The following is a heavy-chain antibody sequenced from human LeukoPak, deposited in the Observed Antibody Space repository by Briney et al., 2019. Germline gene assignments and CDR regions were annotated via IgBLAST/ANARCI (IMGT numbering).Heavy chain of an antibody. V-gene: IGHV4-30-4*01. J-gene: IGHJ4*02. Sequence: PSQTLSLTCTVSGGSINSGHYYWSWIRQPPGKGLEWIGHIYNSGGTTYNPSLKSRVTISVDTSKNQFSLKLYSVTAADTAVYYCAGVLAGSTINFDSWGLGTLVTVSS. CDR1: GGSINSGHYY. D-gene: IGHD6-13*01. CDR3: AGVLAGSTINFDS. CDR2: IYNSGGT.